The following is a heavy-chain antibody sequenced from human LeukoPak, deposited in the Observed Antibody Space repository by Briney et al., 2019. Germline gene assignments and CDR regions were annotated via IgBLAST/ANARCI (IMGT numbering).Heavy chain of an antibody. CDR3: AKEMSGSYFVFFDY. J-gene: IGHJ4*02. Sequence: SVKVSCKASGGTFSSYAISWVRQAPGQGLEWMGGIIPIFGTANYAQKFQGRVTITADESTSTAYMELSSLRSEDTAVYYCAKEMSGSYFVFFDYWGQGTLVTVSS. V-gene: IGHV1-69*01. D-gene: IGHD1-26*01. CDR1: GGTFSSYA. CDR2: IIPIFGTA.